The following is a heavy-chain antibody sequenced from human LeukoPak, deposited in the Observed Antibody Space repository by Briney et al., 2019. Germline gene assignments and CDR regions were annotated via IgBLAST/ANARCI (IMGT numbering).Heavy chain of an antibody. D-gene: IGHD3-10*01. J-gene: IGHJ4*02. CDR3: ARVWNYGSGSPSVDY. CDR1: GGTFSSYA. V-gene: IGHV1-69*04. Sequence: GASVKVSCKASGGTFSSYAISWVRQAPGQGLEWMGRIIPILGIANYAQKFQGRITITADKSTSTAYMELSSLRSEDTAVYYCARVWNYGSGSPSVDYWGQGTLVTVSS. CDR2: IIPILGIA.